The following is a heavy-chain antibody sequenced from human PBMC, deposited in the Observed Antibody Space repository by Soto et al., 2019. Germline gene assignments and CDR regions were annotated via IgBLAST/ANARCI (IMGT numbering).Heavy chain of an antibody. CDR2: INAANGNP. Sequence: QVQLVQSGAEVKKPGASVKASCKASGYTFTTSPIHWVRQAPGQRLEWMGWINAANGNPKYSQKFQGRVTITRDTPASTAYMELSGLRSEDTAVYYCATPSPLCAGDAGGCEFQHWGQGTLVTVSS. V-gene: IGHV1-3*01. D-gene: IGHD2-8*02. CDR1: GYTFTTSP. CDR3: ATPSPLCAGDAGGCEFQH. J-gene: IGHJ1*01.